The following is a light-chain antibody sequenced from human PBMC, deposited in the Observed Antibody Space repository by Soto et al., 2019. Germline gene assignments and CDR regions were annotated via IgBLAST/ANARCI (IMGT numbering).Light chain of an antibody. CDR3: QQYGSSGT. CDR1: QSVSSRF. Sequence: IVMTQSPGTLSLATLERATLSFMASQSVSSRFAWYQQQPGPAPRLLISGASTRATGIPDRFSGSGSGTDFTLTISRLETEDFAVYYCQQYGSSGTFGQGTKVDIK. V-gene: IGKV3-20*01. CDR2: GAS. J-gene: IGKJ1*01.